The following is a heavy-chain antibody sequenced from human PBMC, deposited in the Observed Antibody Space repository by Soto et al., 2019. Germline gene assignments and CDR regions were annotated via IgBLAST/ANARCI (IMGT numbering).Heavy chain of an antibody. J-gene: IGHJ4*02. CDR3: ARDLPVGYSSSLYSPFDY. D-gene: IGHD6-6*01. Sequence: EASVKVSCKASGYTFTSYGISWVRQAPGQGLEWMGWISAYNGNTNYAQKLQGRVTMTTDTSTSTAYMELRSLRSDDTAVYYCARDLPVGYSSSLYSPFDYWGQGTLVTVSS. CDR2: ISAYNGNT. CDR1: GYTFTSYG. V-gene: IGHV1-18*04.